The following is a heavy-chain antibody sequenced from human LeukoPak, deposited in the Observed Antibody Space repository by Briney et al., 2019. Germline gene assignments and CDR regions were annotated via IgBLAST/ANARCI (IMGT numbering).Heavy chain of an antibody. J-gene: IGHJ4*02. CDR3: ARVAPTGNDY. V-gene: IGHV4-59*08. CDR2: IYYSGST. Sequence: SETLSLTCTVSGGSISSYYWSWIRQPPGXXLEWIGYIYYSGSTNYNPSLKSRVTISVDTSKNQFSLKLSSVTAADTAVYYCARVAPTGNDYWGQGTLVTVSS. CDR1: GGSISSYY. D-gene: IGHD1-14*01.